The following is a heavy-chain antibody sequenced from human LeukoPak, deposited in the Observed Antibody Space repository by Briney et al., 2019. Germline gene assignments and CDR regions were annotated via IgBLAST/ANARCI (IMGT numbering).Heavy chain of an antibody. Sequence: SETLSLTCTVSGGSISSGDYYWSWIRQPPGKGLEWIGYIYYSGSTYYNPSLKSRVTISVDTSKNQFSLKLSSVTAADTAVYYCATLPGSYDSRQNFDYWGQGTLVTVSS. D-gene: IGHD3-3*01. CDR2: IYYSGST. CDR3: ATLPGSYDSRQNFDY. J-gene: IGHJ4*02. CDR1: GGSISSGDYY. V-gene: IGHV4-30-4*02.